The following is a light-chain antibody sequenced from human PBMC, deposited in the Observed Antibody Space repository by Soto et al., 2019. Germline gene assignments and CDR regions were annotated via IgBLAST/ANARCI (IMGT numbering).Light chain of an antibody. CDR1: QSVATN. CDR2: GAS. J-gene: IGKJ1*01. Sequence: SVATLSVTPRERASLSCKASQSVATNLAWYQKKPGQAPRLLISGASTRATGIPARFSGSGSGTEFTLTISSLQSDDFAVYYCHHSGTVCQGTKVDIK. CDR3: HHSGT. V-gene: IGKV3-15*01.